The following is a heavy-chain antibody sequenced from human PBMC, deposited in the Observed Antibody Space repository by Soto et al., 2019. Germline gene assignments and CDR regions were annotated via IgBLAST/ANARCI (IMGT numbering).Heavy chain of an antibody. Sequence: QVQLVESGGGVVQPGRSLRLSCAASGFTFSSYGMHWVRQAPGKGLEWVAVIWYDGSNKYYADSVKGRFTISRDNSKNTLYLQMNSLRAEDTAVYYCARVMGLRYFDWLLQDGYCYYGMDVWGQGTTVTVSS. J-gene: IGHJ6*02. D-gene: IGHD3-9*01. CDR1: GFTFSSYG. V-gene: IGHV3-33*01. CDR2: IWYDGSNK. CDR3: ARVMGLRYFDWLLQDGYCYYGMDV.